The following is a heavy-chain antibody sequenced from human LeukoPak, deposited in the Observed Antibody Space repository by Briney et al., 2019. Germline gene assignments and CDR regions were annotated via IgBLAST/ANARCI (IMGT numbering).Heavy chain of an antibody. CDR3: AKDLRAHADNYFDY. V-gene: IGHV3-43*01. CDR1: GFTFDDYT. Sequence: PGGSLRLSCAASGFTFDDYTMHWVRQAPGKCLEWVSLISWDGGSTYYADSVKGRFTISRVNSKNSLYLQMNSLRTEDTALYYCAKDLRAHADNYFDYWGQGTLVTVSS. CDR2: ISWDGGST. J-gene: IGHJ4*02.